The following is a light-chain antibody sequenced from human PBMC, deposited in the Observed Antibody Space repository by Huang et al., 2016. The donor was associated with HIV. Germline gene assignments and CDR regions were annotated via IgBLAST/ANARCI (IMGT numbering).Light chain of an antibody. CDR3: QQYNNWILS. CDR2: GSS. J-gene: IGKJ4*01. CDR1: RSVSTN. V-gene: IGKV3-15*01. Sequence: EIVMTQSPGTLSVSPGKRVTLSCRANRSVSTNLAWYQQRPGQAPRLLIYGSSTRAPGIPARFSGSGSGTDFSLTISSLQSEDFAVYYCQQYNNWILSFGGGTRVDI.